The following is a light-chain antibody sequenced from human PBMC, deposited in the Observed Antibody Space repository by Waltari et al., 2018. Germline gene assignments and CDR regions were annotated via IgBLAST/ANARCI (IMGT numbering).Light chain of an antibody. V-gene: IGLV2-14*01. CDR1: SSDVGGYNY. CDR3: SSYTSSSTWV. CDR2: DVS. J-gene: IGLJ3*02. Sequence: QSALTQPASVSGSPGQSITISCTGTSSDVGGYNYVSWYQQHPGKAPKLMIYDVSNQPSGDSNHFSGSKAGNTASLTISELQAEDDADYYCSSYTSSSTWVFGGVTKLTVL.